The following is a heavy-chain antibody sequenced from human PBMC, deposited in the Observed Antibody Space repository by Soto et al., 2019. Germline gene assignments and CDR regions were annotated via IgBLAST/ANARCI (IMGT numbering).Heavy chain of an antibody. CDR3: ARVTMIVVVPDY. CDR2: ISAYSGNT. V-gene: IGHV1-18*01. Sequence: GASVKVSCKASGYTFTSYGISWVRQAPGQGLEWMGWISAYSGNTNYAQKLQGRVTMTTDTSTSTAYMEPRSLRSDDTAVYYCARVTMIVVVPDYWGQGTLVTVSS. CDR1: GYTFTSYG. J-gene: IGHJ4*02. D-gene: IGHD3-22*01.